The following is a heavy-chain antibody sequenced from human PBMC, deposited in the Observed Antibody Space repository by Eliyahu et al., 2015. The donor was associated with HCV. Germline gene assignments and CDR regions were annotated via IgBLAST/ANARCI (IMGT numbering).Heavy chain of an antibody. D-gene: IGHD6-13*01. J-gene: IGHJ5*02. V-gene: IGHV1-8*03. Sequence: QVQLVQSGAEVKKPGASVKVSCXASGYTFXXYDXNWVRQATGQGLEWMGWMNPNSGNTGYAQKFQGRVTITRNTSISTAYMELSSLRSEDTAVYYCARDRAGSSSGGWFDPWGQGTLVTVSS. CDR1: GYTFXXYD. CDR3: ARDRAGSSSGGWFDP. CDR2: MNPNSGNT.